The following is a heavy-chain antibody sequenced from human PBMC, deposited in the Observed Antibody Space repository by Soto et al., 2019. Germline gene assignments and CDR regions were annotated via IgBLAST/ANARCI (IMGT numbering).Heavy chain of an antibody. J-gene: IGHJ5*02. CDR2: IYWDDDK. V-gene: IGHV2-5*02. D-gene: IGHD5-12*01. CDR1: GFSLTNNGVG. Sequence: SGPTLVNPTQTLTLTCNFSGFSLTNNGVGVGWIRQPPRKALEWLGIIYWDDDKRYRPSLNNRLTITKDTSKNQLVLTLTNVDTVDTATYYCAHLHANSGYDWAYDPWGQGTLVTVSS. CDR3: AHLHANSGYDWAYDP.